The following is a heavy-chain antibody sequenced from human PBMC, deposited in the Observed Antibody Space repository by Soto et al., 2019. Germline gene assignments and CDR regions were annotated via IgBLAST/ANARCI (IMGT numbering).Heavy chain of an antibody. J-gene: IGHJ3*02. Sequence: GASVKVSCKVSGYTLTELSMYWVRQAPGKGLEWMGGFDPEDGETIYAQKFQGRVTMTEDTSTDTAYMELSSLRSEDTAVYYCATVKASRRITIFGVVIDAFAIWGQGTMVTVSS. V-gene: IGHV1-24*01. D-gene: IGHD3-3*01. CDR1: GYTLTELS. CDR3: ATVKASRRITIFGVVIDAFAI. CDR2: FDPEDGET.